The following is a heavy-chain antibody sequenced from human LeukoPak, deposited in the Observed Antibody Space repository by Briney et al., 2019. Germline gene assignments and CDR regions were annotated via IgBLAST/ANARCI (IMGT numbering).Heavy chain of an antibody. D-gene: IGHD6-19*01. J-gene: IGHJ4*02. Sequence: ASVKVSCKASGYTFTKYGIIWARLAPGQRLEWMGWINAGNGNTKYSQKFQGRVTITRDTSASTAYMELSSLRSEDTAVYYCARTVAGLFDYWGQGTLVTVSS. V-gene: IGHV1-3*01. CDR3: ARTVAGLFDY. CDR1: GYTFTKYG. CDR2: INAGNGNT.